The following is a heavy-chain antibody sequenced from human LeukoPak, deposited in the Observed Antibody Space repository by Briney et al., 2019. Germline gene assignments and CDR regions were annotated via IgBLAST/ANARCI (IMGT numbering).Heavy chain of an antibody. CDR3: ARDLEGSSFTWIQSSTPHAFDY. Sequence: ASVKVSCKASGYTFTSYYMHWVRQAPGQGLEWMGIINPSGGSTSYAQKFQGRVTMTRDTSTSTVYMELSSLRSEDMAVYYCARDLEGSSFTWIQSSTPHAFDYWGQGTLVTVS. D-gene: IGHD5-18*01. CDR2: INPSGGST. V-gene: IGHV1-46*01. CDR1: GYTFTSYY. J-gene: IGHJ4*02.